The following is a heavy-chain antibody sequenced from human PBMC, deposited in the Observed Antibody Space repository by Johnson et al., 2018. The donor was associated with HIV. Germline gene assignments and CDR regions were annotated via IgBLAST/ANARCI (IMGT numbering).Heavy chain of an antibody. CDR1: GFTFSSYA. CDR3: ARDILEYSSSVPDAFDI. V-gene: IGHV3-30*04. Sequence: QVQLVESGGGLVQPGGSLRLSCAAPGFTFSSYAMHWVRQAPGKGLEWVAVISYDGSNKYYADSVKGRFTISRDNSKNTLYLQMNSLRAEDTAVYYCARDILEYSSSVPDAFDIWGQGTMVTVSS. D-gene: IGHD6-6*01. J-gene: IGHJ3*02. CDR2: ISYDGSNK.